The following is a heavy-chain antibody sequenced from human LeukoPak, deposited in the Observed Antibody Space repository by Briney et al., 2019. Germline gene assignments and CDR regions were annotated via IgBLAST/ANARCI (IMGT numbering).Heavy chain of an antibody. CDR3: ARLVDYDNNGDPGIFYM. D-gene: IGHD3-22*01. V-gene: IGHV4-59*02. CDR2: INYSGRT. CDR1: GGSVSTYY. Sequence: PSGTLSLTCTVSGGSVSTYYWSSIRQPPGKGPEWIASINYSGRTKYNPSLQSRLTISLDTSKNLFSLQLISVTAADAAGYYCARLVDYDNNGDPGIFYMWGQGTMVTVSS. J-gene: IGHJ3*02.